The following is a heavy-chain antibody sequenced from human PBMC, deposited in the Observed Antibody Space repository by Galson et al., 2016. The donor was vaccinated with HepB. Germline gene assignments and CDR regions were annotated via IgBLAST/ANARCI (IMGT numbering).Heavy chain of an antibody. D-gene: IGHD3-10*01. Sequence: SVKVSCKASGGTFKSYVINWVRQAPGQGLEWMGGVIPIFETTKYAQKFQRRIPITADESTSSAYMELSSLRSEDTATYYCARANGGELLGVGSYFWFDPWGQGTLVTVSS. J-gene: IGHJ5*02. CDR2: VIPIFETT. CDR1: GGTFKSYV. V-gene: IGHV1-69*13. CDR3: ARANGGELLGVGSYFWFDP.